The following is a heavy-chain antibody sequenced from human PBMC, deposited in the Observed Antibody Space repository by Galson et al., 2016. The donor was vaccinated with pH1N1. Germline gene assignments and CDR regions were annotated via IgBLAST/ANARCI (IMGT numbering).Heavy chain of an antibody. CDR3: AKDLPTSWDFDS. V-gene: IGHV3-23*01. J-gene: IGHJ5*01. CDR2: INGAGIQR. CDR1: GFTFTNYG. D-gene: IGHD1-26*01. Sequence: SLRLSCAASGFTFTNYGMTWVRQAPGKGLEWVSNINGAGIQRYYSDSVRGRFTISRDNSRNMLFLQMNNLSAEDTAVYYRAKDLPTSWDFDSWGRGTLVTVSS.